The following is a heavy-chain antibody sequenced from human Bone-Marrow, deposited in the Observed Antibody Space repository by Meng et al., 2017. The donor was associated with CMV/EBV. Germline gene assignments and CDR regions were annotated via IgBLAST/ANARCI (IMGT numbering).Heavy chain of an antibody. J-gene: IGHJ5*02. V-gene: IGHV3-7*01. CDR1: GFAFSNYW. CDR3: ATTYYYDDTDYP. D-gene: IGHD3-22*01. Sequence: GESLKISCAASGFAFSNYWMTWIRQAPGKGLEWVGNINQHGSVNQYADSVRGRFTISRDNARNSVYLQMNTLRAEDTAVYYCATTYYYDDTDYPSGQGTLVTVSS. CDR2: INQHGSVN.